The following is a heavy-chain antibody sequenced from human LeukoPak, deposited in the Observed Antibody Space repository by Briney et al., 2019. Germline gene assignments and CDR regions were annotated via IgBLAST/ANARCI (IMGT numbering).Heavy chain of an antibody. CDR1: GFTFSSYW. J-gene: IGHJ4*02. Sequence: PGGSLRLSCAASGFTFSSYWMSWIRQPPGKGLEWIGEINHSGSTNYNPSLKSRVTISVDTSKNQFSLKLSSVTAADTAVYYCARLGIPELGWGQGTLVTVSS. V-gene: IGHV4-34*01. D-gene: IGHD7-27*01. CDR2: INHSGST. CDR3: ARLGIPELG.